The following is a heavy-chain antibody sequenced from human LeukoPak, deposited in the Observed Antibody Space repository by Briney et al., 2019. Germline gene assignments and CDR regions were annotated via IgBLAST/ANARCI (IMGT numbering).Heavy chain of an antibody. CDR2: IGSDTNT. CDR3: ARDSYEDAFDI. Sequence: GESLKISCAGSGFTFSRNAMGWVRQAPGKGLEWVSAIGSDTNTHYADSVKGRFTIPRDNTQNTLSLQMSSLRAEDTAVYYCARDSYEDAFDIWGQGTMVTVPS. CDR1: GFTFSRNA. V-gene: IGHV3-23*01. J-gene: IGHJ3*02. D-gene: IGHD5-12*01.